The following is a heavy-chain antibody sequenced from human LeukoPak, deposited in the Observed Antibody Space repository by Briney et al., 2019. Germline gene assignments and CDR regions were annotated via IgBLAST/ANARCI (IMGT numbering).Heavy chain of an antibody. CDR3: ASLPCGGDCYPPPSDY. V-gene: IGHV5-51*01. D-gene: IGHD2-21*02. Sequence: PGESLKISCKGSGYSFTSYWIGWVRQVPGKGLEWMGIIYPGDSDIRYSPSFQGQVTISADKSISTAYLQWSSLKASDTAMYYCASLPCGGDCYPPPSDYWGQGTLVTVSS. CDR1: GYSFTSYW. J-gene: IGHJ4*02. CDR2: IYPGDSDI.